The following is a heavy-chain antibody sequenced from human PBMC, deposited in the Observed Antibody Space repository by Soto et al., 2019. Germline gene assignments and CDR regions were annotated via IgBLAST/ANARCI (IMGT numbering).Heavy chain of an antibody. Sequence: QVHLVESGGGVVQPGTSLRLSCVASGFTFSKYGMHWVRQAPGKGLEWVAILTDDGKEKYYADSVKGIFIISRDNSNKTLFLQMNTVSAEEPSVYDCAIVRFALKYYYGLDVWGQGTTVSVSS. CDR2: LTDDGKEK. D-gene: IGHD3-16*01. V-gene: IGHV3-30*03. CDR3: AIVRFALKYYYGLDV. CDR1: GFTFSKYG. J-gene: IGHJ6*02.